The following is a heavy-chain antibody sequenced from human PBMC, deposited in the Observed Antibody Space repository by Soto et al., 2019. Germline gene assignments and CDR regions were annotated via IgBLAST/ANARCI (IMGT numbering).Heavy chain of an antibody. J-gene: IGHJ4*02. D-gene: IGHD3-10*02. CDR3: TRGMFTIDY. CDR2: INAVNGNT. Sequence: QVQLVQSGAEVKKPGASVKVSCKASGYNFTTNAMHWVRQAPGQRLEWMGRINAVNGNTKYSQKFQGRGTITRDTAASTAYMELSSLRAEDTAVYYGTRGMFTIDYWGQGTLVTVSS. V-gene: IGHV1-3*01. CDR1: GYNFTTNA.